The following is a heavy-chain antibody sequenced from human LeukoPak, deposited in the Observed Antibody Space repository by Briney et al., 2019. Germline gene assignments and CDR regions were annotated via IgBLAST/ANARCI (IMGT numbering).Heavy chain of an antibody. CDR1: GGSISSYY. J-gene: IGHJ3*02. CDR3: ARLLRFDAFDI. Sequence: ASETLSLTCTVSGGSISSYYWSWIRQPPGKGLEWIGYIYYSGSTNYNPSLKSRVTISVDTSKNQFSLNLSSVTAADTAVYYCARLLRFDAFDIWGQGTMVAVSS. CDR2: IYYSGST. V-gene: IGHV4-59*01. D-gene: IGHD3-3*01.